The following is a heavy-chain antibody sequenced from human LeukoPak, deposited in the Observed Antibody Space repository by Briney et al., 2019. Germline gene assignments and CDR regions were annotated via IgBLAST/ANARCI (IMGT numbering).Heavy chain of an antibody. J-gene: IGHJ4*02. D-gene: IGHD3-10*01. CDR2: ISSSGSTI. CDR1: GFTFSSYE. CDR3: ARDGVLLWFGESSNFDY. Sequence: PGGSLRLSCAASGFTFSSYEMNWVRQAPGKGLEWVSYISSSGSTIYYADSVKGRFTISRDNAKNSLYLQMNGLRAEDTAVYYCARDGVLLWFGESSNFDYWGQGTLVTVSS. V-gene: IGHV3-48*03.